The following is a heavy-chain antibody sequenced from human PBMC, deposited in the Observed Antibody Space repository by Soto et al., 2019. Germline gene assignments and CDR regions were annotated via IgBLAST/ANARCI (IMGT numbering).Heavy chain of an antibody. CDR3: ARGRYSGYDGPRHSLFDP. V-gene: IGHV3-21*01. CDR2: ISSTGGYF. CDR1: GFSFDSFN. D-gene: IGHD5-12*01. Sequence: PGGSLRLSCSASGFSFDSFNMNWVRQSPGKGLEWFASISSTGGYFYTADSVKGRFTISRDNGKRSVYLQMNRLTADDTAIYYCARGRYSGYDGPRHSLFDPWGQGTQVIVSS. J-gene: IGHJ5*02.